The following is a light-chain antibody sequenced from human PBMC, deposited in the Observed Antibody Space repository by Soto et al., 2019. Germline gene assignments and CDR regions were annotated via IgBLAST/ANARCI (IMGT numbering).Light chain of an antibody. V-gene: IGKV3-20*01. CDR1: QTVSSSF. Sequence: EIVLTQSPGTLSLSPGARATLSCRVSQTVSSSFLAWYQQKPGQAPRLLIYGASTRATGIPDRFSGSGSGTDFTLTISRLEPEDFAVYYCHQCGSSPKTFGQGTKVEVK. CDR3: HQCGSSPKT. CDR2: GAS. J-gene: IGKJ1*01.